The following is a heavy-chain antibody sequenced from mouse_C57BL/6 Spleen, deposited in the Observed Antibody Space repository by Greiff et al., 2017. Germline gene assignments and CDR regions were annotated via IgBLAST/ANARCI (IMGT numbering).Heavy chain of an antibody. CDR1: GFTFTDYY. D-gene: IGHD4-1*01. CDR3: ARYPQTAFDY. V-gene: IGHV7-3*01. Sequence: EVQLQESGGGLVQPGGSLSLSCAASGFTFTDYYMSWVRQPPGKALEWLGFIRNKANGYTTEYSASVKGRFTISRDNSQSILYLQMNALRAEDSATYYCARYPQTAFDYWGQGTTLTVSS. CDR2: IRNKANGYTT. J-gene: IGHJ2*01.